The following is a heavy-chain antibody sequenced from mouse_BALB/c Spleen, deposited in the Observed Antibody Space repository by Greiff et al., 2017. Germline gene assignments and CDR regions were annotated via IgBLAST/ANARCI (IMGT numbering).Heavy chain of an antibody. Sequence: EVHLVESGGGLVQPGGSLKLSCAASGFTFSSYGMSWVRQTPDKRLELVATINSNGGSTYYPDSVKGRFTISRDNAKNTLYLQMSSLKSEDTAMYYCAPYGNYDAMDYWGQGTSVTVSA. CDR1: GFTFSSYG. V-gene: IGHV5-6-3*01. J-gene: IGHJ4*01. D-gene: IGHD2-1*01. CDR3: APYGNYDAMDY. CDR2: INSNGGST.